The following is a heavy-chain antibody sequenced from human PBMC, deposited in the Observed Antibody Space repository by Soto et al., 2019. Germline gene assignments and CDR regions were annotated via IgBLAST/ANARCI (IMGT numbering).Heavy chain of an antibody. V-gene: IGHV3-48*02. Sequence: EVQLVESGGGLVQPGGSLRLSCAASGFIFSNNNMNWVRQAPGKGLEWVSYITSNSKTIYYADSVKGRFTISRDNAKNSLYLQMNSLIDEDTAVYYCARDSGEWELLYDAFYIWGQGTLVTVSS. D-gene: IGHD1-26*01. J-gene: IGHJ3*02. CDR1: GFIFSNNN. CDR3: ARDSGEWELLYDAFYI. CDR2: ITSNSKTI.